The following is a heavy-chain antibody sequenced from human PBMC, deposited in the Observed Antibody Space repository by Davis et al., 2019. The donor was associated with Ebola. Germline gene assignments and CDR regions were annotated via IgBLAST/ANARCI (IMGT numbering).Heavy chain of an antibody. CDR1: GGSFSGYY. CDR3: ARKSPYCSSTSCYGQDFDY. D-gene: IGHD2-2*01. J-gene: IGHJ4*02. Sequence: PSETLSLTCAVYGGSFSGYYWSWIRQPPGKGLEWIGEINHSGSTNYNPSLKSRVTISVDTSKNQFSLKLSSVTAADTAVYYCARKSPYCSSTSCYGQDFDYWGQGTLVTVSS. V-gene: IGHV4-34*01. CDR2: INHSGST.